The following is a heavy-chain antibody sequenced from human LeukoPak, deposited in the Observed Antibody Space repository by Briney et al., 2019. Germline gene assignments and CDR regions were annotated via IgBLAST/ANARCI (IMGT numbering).Heavy chain of an antibody. CDR3: ARAPAPDYYDSSGPYYFDY. V-gene: IGHV1-69*13. CDR1: GGTFSSYA. CDR2: IIPIFGTA. Sequence: ASVKDSCKASGGTFSSYAISWVGQAPGQGLEWMGGIIPIFGTANYAQKFQGRVTITADEATSTAYMELSSLRSEDTAVYYCARAPAPDYYDSSGPYYFDYWGQGTLVTVSS. J-gene: IGHJ4*02. D-gene: IGHD3-22*01.